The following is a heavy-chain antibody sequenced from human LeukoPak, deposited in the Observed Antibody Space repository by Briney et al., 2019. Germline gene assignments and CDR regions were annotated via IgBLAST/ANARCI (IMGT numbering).Heavy chain of an antibody. Sequence: GGSLRLSCTASGFTFSSYDMHWVRQATGKGLEWVSGISVGGDPYYTDSVKGRFTISRDDVKNSLYLQMNSLRAGDTAIYYCVRSGGYWGQGTLVTVSS. CDR1: GFTFSSYD. D-gene: IGHD1-26*01. V-gene: IGHV3-13*05. J-gene: IGHJ4*02. CDR2: ISVGGDP. CDR3: VRSGGY.